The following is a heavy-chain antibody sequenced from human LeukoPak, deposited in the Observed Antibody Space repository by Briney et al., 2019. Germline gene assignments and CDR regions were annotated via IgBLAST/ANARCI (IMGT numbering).Heavy chain of an antibody. Sequence: PSETLSLTCTVSGGSISSSSYYWGWIRQPPGKGLEWIGSIYYSGGTYYNPSLKSRVTISVDTSKNQFSLKLSSVTAADTAVYYCARGYDILTGYLNWFDPWGQGTLVTVSS. V-gene: IGHV4-39*01. D-gene: IGHD3-9*01. CDR1: GGSISSSSYY. J-gene: IGHJ5*02. CDR2: IYYSGGT. CDR3: ARGYDILTGYLNWFDP.